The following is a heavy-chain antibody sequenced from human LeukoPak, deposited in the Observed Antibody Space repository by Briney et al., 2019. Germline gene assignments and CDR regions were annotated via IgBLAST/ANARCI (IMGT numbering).Heavy chain of an antibody. Sequence: KSSETLSLTCTVSGGSISSYYWSWIRQPPGKGLEWIGYIYYSGSTNYNPSLKSRVTISVDTSKNQFSLKLSSVTAADTAVYYCARMPKGDAFDIWGQGTMVTVSS. V-gene: IGHV4-59*08. CDR2: IYYSGST. CDR3: ARMPKGDAFDI. CDR1: GGSISSYY. J-gene: IGHJ3*02. D-gene: IGHD2-2*01.